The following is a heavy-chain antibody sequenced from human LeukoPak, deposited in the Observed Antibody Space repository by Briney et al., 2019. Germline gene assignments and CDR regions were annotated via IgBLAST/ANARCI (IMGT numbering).Heavy chain of an antibody. Sequence: GASVSVSCKASGYTFTSYDINWVRQATGQGLEWMGWMNPNSGNTGYAQKFQGRVTMTRNTSISTAYMELSSLRSEDTAVYYCARGLKRGYSYGPNLGCWGQGTLVTVSS. CDR2: MNPNSGNT. CDR3: ARGLKRGYSYGPNLGC. CDR1: GYTFTSYD. J-gene: IGHJ4*02. V-gene: IGHV1-8*01. D-gene: IGHD5-18*01.